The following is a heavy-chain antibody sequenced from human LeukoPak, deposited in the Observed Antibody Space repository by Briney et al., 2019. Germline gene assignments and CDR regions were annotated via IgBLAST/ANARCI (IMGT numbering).Heavy chain of an antibody. V-gene: IGHV4-34*01. CDR3: ARGGRGEDIVVVVAATDFDY. J-gene: IGHJ4*02. CDR1: GGSFSGYY. CDR2: INHSEST. Sequence: SETLSLTCAVYGGSFSGYYWSWIRQPPGKGLEWIGEINHSESTNYNPSLKSRVTISVDTSKNQFSLKLSSVTAADTAVYYCARGGRGEDIVVVVAATDFDYWGQGTLVTVSS. D-gene: IGHD2-15*01.